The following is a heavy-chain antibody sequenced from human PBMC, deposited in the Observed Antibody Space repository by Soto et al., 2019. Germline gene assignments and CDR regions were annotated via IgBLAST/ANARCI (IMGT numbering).Heavy chain of an antibody. CDR2: MSSDGSYT. Sequence: GGSLRLSCAASGFNFIRYGMHWVRQAPGKGLEWIAGMSSDGSYTPYADSMKGRFTISRDNPKNTLFLQMNSLRAEDTAIYYCAKKVNSGPGSQYFDYWGQGTLVTVSS. J-gene: IGHJ4*02. D-gene: IGHD3-10*01. CDR1: GFNFIRYG. V-gene: IGHV3-33*06. CDR3: AKKVNSGPGSQYFDY.